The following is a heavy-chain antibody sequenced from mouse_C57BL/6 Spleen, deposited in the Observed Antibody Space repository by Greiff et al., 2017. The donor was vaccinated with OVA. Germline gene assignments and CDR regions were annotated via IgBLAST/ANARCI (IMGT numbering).Heavy chain of an antibody. CDR3: RREREKWLLTGFAY. Sequence: QVHVKQSGAELVRPGASVTLSCKASGYTFTDYEMHWVKQTPVHGLEWIGAIDPETGGTAYNQKFKGKAILPEDKSSSTAYMELRSLTSEDSAVYYSRREREKWLLTGFAYWGQGTLVTVSA. D-gene: IGHD2-3*01. J-gene: IGHJ3*01. V-gene: IGHV1-15*01. CDR2: IDPETGGT. CDR1: GYTFTDYE.